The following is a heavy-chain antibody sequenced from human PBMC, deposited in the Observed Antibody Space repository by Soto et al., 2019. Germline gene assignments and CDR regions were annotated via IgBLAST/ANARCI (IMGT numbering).Heavy chain of an antibody. V-gene: IGHV3-30*18. CDR2: ISYDGSNK. CDR3: AKDGYSGSYYAFDI. J-gene: IGHJ3*02. Sequence: GESLKISCAASGFTFSSYGMHWVRQAPGKGLEWVAVISYDGSNKYYADSVKGRFTISRDNSKNTLYLQMNSLRAEDTAVYYCAKDGYSGSYYAFDIWGQGTMVTVSS. CDR1: GFTFSSYG. D-gene: IGHD1-26*01.